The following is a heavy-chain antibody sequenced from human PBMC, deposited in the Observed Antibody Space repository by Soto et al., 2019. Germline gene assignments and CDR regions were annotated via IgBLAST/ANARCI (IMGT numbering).Heavy chain of an antibody. CDR1: GGSISSGGYY. CDR3: ARGGGSGYSGYHRYFDY. J-gene: IGHJ4*02. CDR2: IYYSGST. V-gene: IGHV4-31*03. D-gene: IGHD5-12*01. Sequence: PSLTFTVSGGSISSGGYYWSCIRQHPGKGLEWIGYIYYSGSTYYNPSLKSRVTISVDTSKNQFSLKLSSVTAADTAVYYCARGGGSGYSGYHRYFDYWGQGTLVTVSS.